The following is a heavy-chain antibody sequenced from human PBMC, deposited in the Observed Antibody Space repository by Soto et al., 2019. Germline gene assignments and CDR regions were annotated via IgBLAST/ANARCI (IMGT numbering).Heavy chain of an antibody. CDR2: ISYDGSDK. V-gene: IGHV3-30*03. Sequence: QVQLVESGGGVVQPGTSLRLSCAASGFPFTSYGMHWVREGPDKGLEWVAIISYDGSDKYYADSVKGRFTISRDNSKNPLYLQMNSLRPEDTALYYCVGGQYYFDYRGQGTLVIVSS. J-gene: IGHJ4*02. CDR1: GFPFTSYG. D-gene: IGHD3-10*01. CDR3: VGGQYYFDY.